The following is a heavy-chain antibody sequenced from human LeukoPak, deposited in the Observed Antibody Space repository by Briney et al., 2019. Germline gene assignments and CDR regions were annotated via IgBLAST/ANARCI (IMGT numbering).Heavy chain of an antibody. Sequence: ASVKVSCKVSGYTLTELSMHWVRQAPGKGLEWMGGFDPEDGETIYAQKFQGRVTMTEDTSTDTAYMELCSLRSEDTAVYYCAINMITFGGVNYYWGQGTLVTVSS. J-gene: IGHJ4*02. CDR3: AINMITFGGVNYY. V-gene: IGHV1-24*01. CDR2: FDPEDGET. D-gene: IGHD3-16*01. CDR1: GYTLTELS.